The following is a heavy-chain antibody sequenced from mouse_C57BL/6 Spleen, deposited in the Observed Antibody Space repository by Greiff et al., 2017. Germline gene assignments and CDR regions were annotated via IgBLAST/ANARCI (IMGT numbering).Heavy chain of an antibody. D-gene: IGHD1-1*01. CDR2: ISSGGSYT. CDR3: ARQTVVAFDY. Sequence: EVKLVESGGDLVKPGGSLKLSCAASGFTFSSYGMSWVRQTPDKRLEWVATISSGGSYTYYPDSVKGRFTISIDKAKNTLYLQMRSLKSEDTAMYDCARQTVVAFDYWGQGTTLTVSS. J-gene: IGHJ2*01. V-gene: IGHV5-6*02. CDR1: GFTFSSYG.